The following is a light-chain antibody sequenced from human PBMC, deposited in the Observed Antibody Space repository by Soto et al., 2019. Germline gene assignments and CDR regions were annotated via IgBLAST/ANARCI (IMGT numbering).Light chain of an antibody. V-gene: IGLV2-14*01. J-gene: IGLJ1*01. Sequence: QSVLTQPASVSGSPGQSITISCTGTSSDVGYYNYVSWYQQHPGKAPKLMIYEVSNRPSGVSNRLSGSKSGNTASLTISGLKAEDEADYYCSSYTSSSTLIFGTGTKVTVL. CDR1: SSDVGYYNY. CDR2: EVS. CDR3: SSYTSSSTLI.